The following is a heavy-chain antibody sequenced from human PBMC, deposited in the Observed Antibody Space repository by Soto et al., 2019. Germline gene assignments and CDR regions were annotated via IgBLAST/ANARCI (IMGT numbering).Heavy chain of an antibody. CDR1: GFTFSSYG. D-gene: IGHD3-3*02. J-gene: IGHJ6*02. V-gene: IGHV3-30*18. Sequence: GGSLRLSCAASGFTFSSYGMHWVRQAPGKGLEWVAVISYDGSNKYYADSVKGRFTISRDNSKNTLYLQMNSLRAEDTAVYYCAKVISHFWSGYFPSGYYYGMDVWGQGTTVTVSS. CDR3: AKVISHFWSGYFPSGYYYGMDV. CDR2: ISYDGSNK.